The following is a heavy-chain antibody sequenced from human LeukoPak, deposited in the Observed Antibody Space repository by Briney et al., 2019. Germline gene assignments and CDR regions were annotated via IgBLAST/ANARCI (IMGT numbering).Heavy chain of an antibody. CDR1: GFTFSSYG. Sequence: GGSLRLSCAASGFTFSSYGMHWVRQAPGKGLEWVAVIWYDGSNKYYAGSVKGRFTISRDNSKNTLYLQMNSLRAEDTAVYYCARVTVTTPYYYYYGMDVWGQGTTVTVSS. J-gene: IGHJ6*02. CDR3: ARVTVTTPYYYYYGMDV. V-gene: IGHV3-30*19. CDR2: IWYDGSNK. D-gene: IGHD4-17*01.